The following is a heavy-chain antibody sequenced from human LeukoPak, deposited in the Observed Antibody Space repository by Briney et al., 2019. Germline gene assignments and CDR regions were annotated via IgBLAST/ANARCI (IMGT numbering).Heavy chain of an antibody. CDR1: GGSISSGSYY. CDR2: IYYSGST. V-gene: IGHV4-39*07. D-gene: IGHD3-9*01. CDR3: ASPHYDILTGYYQFDP. Sequence: SETLSLTCTVSGGSISSGSYYWGWIRQPPGKGLEWIGSIYYSGSTYYNPSLKSRVTISVDTSKNQFSLKLSSVTAADTAVYYCASPHYDILTGYYQFDPWGQGTLVTVSS. J-gene: IGHJ5*02.